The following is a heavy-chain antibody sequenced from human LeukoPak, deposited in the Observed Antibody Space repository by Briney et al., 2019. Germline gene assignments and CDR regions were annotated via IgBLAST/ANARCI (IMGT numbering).Heavy chain of an antibody. Sequence: SETLSLTCTVSGGSISSGGHYWRWIRQHPGKGLGWIAYISYSGSTYYNPSLKSRIIISVDTSKNRFSLKLSSVTAADTAVYFCARGAFNYYDTIGYSNDAFDIWGQGTMVTVSS. CDR2: ISYSGST. D-gene: IGHD3-22*01. V-gene: IGHV4-31*03. CDR3: ARGAFNYYDTIGYSNDAFDI. CDR1: GGSISSGGHY. J-gene: IGHJ3*02.